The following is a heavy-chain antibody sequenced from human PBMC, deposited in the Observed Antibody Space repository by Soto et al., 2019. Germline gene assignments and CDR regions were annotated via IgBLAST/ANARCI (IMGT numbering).Heavy chain of an antibody. V-gene: IGHV3-23*01. CDR2: ILGSNTGT. J-gene: IGHJ4*02. Sequence: EVQLLESGGHLVQPGGSLRLSCAASGFTFGTYTMNWVRQAPGKGLEWVSAILGSNTGTYYADSVKGRFTISRDNSKNMLFLQMNSLRAEVTAIYYCAKVRHPDVIWAFDFWGQGTLVTVSS. CDR3: AKVRHPDVIWAFDF. CDR1: GFTFGTYT. D-gene: IGHD3-16*02.